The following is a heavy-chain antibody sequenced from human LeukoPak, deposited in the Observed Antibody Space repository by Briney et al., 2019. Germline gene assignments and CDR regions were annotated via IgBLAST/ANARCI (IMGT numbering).Heavy chain of an antibody. CDR3: ARATTDFWSGYCSH. CDR2: INPNSGGT. Sequence: ASVKVSCKASGYTFTGYYMHWVRQAHGQGLEYMGWINPNSGGTNYAQKFQGRVTMTGNASISTAYMEVSRLRSDDTAVYYCARATTDFWSGYCSHWGQGSLVTVSS. D-gene: IGHD3-3*01. V-gene: IGHV1-2*02. J-gene: IGHJ4*02. CDR1: GYTFTGYY.